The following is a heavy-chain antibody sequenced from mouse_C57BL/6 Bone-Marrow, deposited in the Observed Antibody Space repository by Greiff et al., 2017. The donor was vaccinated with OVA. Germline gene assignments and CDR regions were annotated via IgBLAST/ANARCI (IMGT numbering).Heavy chain of an antibody. Sequence: EVMLVESGGGLVQPGGSLKLSCAASGFTFSDYYMYWVRQTPEKRLEWVAYISNGGGSTYYPDTVKGRFTISRDNAKNTLYLQMSRLKSEDTAMYYGARQAFAYGGGLWYFEVWGTGTTVTV. CDR3: ARQAFAYGGGLWYFEV. V-gene: IGHV5-12*01. J-gene: IGHJ1*03. CDR1: GFTFSDYY. D-gene: IGHD1-2*01. CDR2: ISNGGGST.